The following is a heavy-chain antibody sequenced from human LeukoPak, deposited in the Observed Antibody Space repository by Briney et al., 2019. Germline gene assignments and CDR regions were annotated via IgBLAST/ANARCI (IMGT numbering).Heavy chain of an antibody. CDR2: IWYDGSNK. CDR1: GFTFSSYG. D-gene: IGHD2-15*01. V-gene: IGHV3-33*06. Sequence: GRSLRLSCAASGFTFSSYGMYWVRQAPGKGLEWVAVIWYDGSNKYYADSVKGRFTISRDNSKNTLYLQMNSLRAEDTAVYYCAKTGTPEMCSGGSCYQYYFDYWGQGTLVTVSS. J-gene: IGHJ4*02. CDR3: AKTGTPEMCSGGSCYQYYFDY.